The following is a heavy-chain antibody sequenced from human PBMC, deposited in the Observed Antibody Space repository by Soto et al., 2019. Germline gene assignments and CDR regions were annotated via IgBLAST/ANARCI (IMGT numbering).Heavy chain of an antibody. CDR3: AGDLTPDTAHDYRDYYFDS. CDR1: GFTFRSHG. D-gene: IGHD1-1*01. CDR2: IWYDGNKK. Sequence: QVQLVESGGGVVQPGRSLRLSCAASGFTFRSHGMHWVRQAPGRGLEWVALIWYDGNKKEYGDDVKGRFTISRDNSKSTLYLEMNGLRTDDTAVYYCAGDLTPDTAHDYRDYYFDSWGVGTVVTVSS. V-gene: IGHV3-33*01. J-gene: IGHJ4*02.